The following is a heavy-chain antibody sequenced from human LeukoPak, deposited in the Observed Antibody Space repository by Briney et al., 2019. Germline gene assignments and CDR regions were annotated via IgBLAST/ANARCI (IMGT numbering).Heavy chain of an antibody. CDR3: ARGLFGGAWSLYYFDY. Sequence: PSETLSLTCAVYGGSFSGYYWSWIRQPPGKGLEWIGEINHSGSTNYNPSLKSRVTISVDTSKNQFSLKLSSVTAADTAVYYYARGLFGGAWSLYYFDYWGQGTLVTVSS. CDR1: GGSFSGYY. D-gene: IGHD3-16*01. V-gene: IGHV4-34*01. CDR2: INHSGST. J-gene: IGHJ4*02.